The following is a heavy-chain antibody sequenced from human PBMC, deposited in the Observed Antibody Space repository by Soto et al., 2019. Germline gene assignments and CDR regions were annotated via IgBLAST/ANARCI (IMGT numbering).Heavy chain of an antibody. CDR1: GGSISSSSYY. D-gene: IGHD3-10*01. CDR3: ASYIKNYYGSGSFDY. J-gene: IGHJ4*02. CDR2: IYYSGST. Sequence: QLQLQESGPGLVKPSETLSLTCTVSGGSISSSSYYWGWIRQPPGKGLEWIGSIYYSGSTYYNPSLKSRVTISVDTSKNQFSLKLSSVTAADTAVYYCASYIKNYYGSGSFDYWGQGTLVTVSS. V-gene: IGHV4-39*01.